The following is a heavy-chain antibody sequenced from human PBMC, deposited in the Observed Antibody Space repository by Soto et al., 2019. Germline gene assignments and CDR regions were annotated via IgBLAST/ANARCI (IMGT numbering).Heavy chain of an antibody. V-gene: IGHV4-34*01. J-gene: IGHJ6*02. Sequence: PSETLSLTFAVYGGSFSGYYWNWLSQHPGKGLEWIGEINHSGSTNYNPSLKSRVTISVDTPKNQFSLKLSSVTAADTAVYYCASSEDVVVIRYRMDVWGQGTTVTVSS. CDR3: ASSEDVVVIRYRMDV. D-gene: IGHD2-15*01. CDR1: GGSFSGYY. CDR2: INHSGST.